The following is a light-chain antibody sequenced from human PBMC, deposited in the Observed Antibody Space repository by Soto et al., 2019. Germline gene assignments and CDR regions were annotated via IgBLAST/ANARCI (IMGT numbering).Light chain of an antibody. CDR3: QQYGSSPFT. Sequence: EIVLTQSPGTLSWSPGERATLSCRASQSVSSSYLAWCQQKPGQAPRLLIYGASSRATGIPDRFSGSGSGTDFTLTISRLEPEDFAVYYCQQYGSSPFTFGPGTKVDIK. J-gene: IGKJ3*01. CDR1: QSVSSSY. CDR2: GAS. V-gene: IGKV3-20*01.